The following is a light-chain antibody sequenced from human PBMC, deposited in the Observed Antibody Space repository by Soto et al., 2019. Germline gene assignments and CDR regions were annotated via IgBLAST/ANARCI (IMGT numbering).Light chain of an antibody. V-gene: IGKV3-11*01. CDR2: DAS. CDR3: QQRSNWIT. J-gene: IGKJ5*01. Sequence: ESVLTQSPATLSLSPGERATLSCRASQSVSSYVAWHQQKPGQAPRLLIYDASKRATGIPARFSGSGSGTDFTLTISRLEPEDFAVYYCQQRSNWITFGQGTRLEVK. CDR1: QSVSSY.